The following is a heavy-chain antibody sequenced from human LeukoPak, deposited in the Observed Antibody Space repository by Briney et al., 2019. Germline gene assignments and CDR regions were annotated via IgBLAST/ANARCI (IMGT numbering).Heavy chain of an antibody. CDR1: GYTFTTFK. CDR2: INPSGGST. CDR3: ARDSADYGDYDY. D-gene: IGHD4-17*01. J-gene: IGHJ4*02. V-gene: IGHV1-46*01. Sequence: ASVKVPCKAAGYTFTTFKMNWVRQAPGQGLEWMGIINPSGGSTTYAQRFQGRVTMTSDTSTSTFYMELSSLRSEDTAVYYCARDSADYGDYDYWGQGTLVTVSS.